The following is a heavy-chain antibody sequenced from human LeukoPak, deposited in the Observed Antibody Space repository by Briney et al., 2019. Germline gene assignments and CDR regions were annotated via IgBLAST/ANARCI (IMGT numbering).Heavy chain of an antibody. D-gene: IGHD3-22*01. Sequence: GGSLRLSCAASGFTFSSYAMSWVRQAPGKGLEWVSSISGSGGTTHYADSVKGRFTISRDNSKNTLYLQMNSLRAEDTAVYYCAKARDSSVYDHLDYWGQGTLVTVSS. V-gene: IGHV3-23*01. CDR1: GFTFSSYA. CDR3: AKARDSSVYDHLDY. J-gene: IGHJ4*02. CDR2: ISGSGGTT.